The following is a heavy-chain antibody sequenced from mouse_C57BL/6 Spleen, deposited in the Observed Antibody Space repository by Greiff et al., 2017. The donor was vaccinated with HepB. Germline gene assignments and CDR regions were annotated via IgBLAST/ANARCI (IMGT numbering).Heavy chain of an antibody. D-gene: IGHD3-2*02. CDR3: ARSPQTAQAYYFDY. Sequence: QVQLQQSGAELVMPGASVKLSCKASGYTFTSYWMHWVKQRPGQGLEWIGEIDPSDSYTNYNQKFKGKSTLTVDKSSSTAYMQLSSLTSEDSAVYYCARSPQTAQAYYFDYWGQGTTLTVSS. V-gene: IGHV1-69*01. J-gene: IGHJ2*01. CDR2: IDPSDSYT. CDR1: GYTFTSYW.